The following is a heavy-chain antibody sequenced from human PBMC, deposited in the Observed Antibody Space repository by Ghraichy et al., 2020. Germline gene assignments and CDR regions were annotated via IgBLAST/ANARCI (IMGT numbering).Heavy chain of an antibody. CDR3: ARKSGAHDY. V-gene: IGHV4-59*01. CDR2: IYVYDSGTT. D-gene: IGHD1-26*01. J-gene: IGHJ4*02. Sequence: SETLSLTCSVSGGSISTYFWSWIRQPPGKGLEWIGYIYVYDSGTTNYNPSLNSRVTISVDTSKNQLYLKLHSVTAADTAVYYCARKSGAHDYWGQGTLVTVSS. CDR1: GGSISTYF.